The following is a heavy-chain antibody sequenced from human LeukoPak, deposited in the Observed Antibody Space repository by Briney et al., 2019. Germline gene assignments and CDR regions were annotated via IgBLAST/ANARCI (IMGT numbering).Heavy chain of an antibody. V-gene: IGHV3-23*01. J-gene: IGHJ5*02. Sequence: GGSLRLSCAASGFTFSTYAMRWVRQVPGKALEWVSAISGSVGTTYYADSVRGRFTISRDNSKNTLYLQMNSLRSEDTALYYCAKEATPWGRGTLVTVSP. CDR1: GFTFSTYA. CDR3: AKEATP. CDR2: ISGSVGTT. D-gene: IGHD5-12*01.